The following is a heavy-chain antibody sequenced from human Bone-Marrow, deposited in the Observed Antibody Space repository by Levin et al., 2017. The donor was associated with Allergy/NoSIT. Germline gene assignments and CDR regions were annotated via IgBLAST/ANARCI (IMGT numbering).Heavy chain of an antibody. CDR2: VYYSGST. J-gene: IGHJ5*01. CDR1: GASIRNYY. V-gene: IGHV4-59*08. D-gene: IGHD6-13*01. Sequence: SETLSLTCTVAGASIRNYYWNWIRQLPGKGLEWLGYVYYSGSTNYNPSPKGRVPMSVDPSKTQFSLKLTSVTAADTAVYYCARKYSSSWEANWFDSWGQGTLVTVSS. CDR3: ARKYSSSWEANWFDS.